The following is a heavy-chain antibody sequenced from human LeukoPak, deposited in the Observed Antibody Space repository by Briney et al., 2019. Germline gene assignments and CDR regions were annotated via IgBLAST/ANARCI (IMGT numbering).Heavy chain of an antibody. Sequence: PSETLSLTCTVSGYSISSGYYWGWIRQPPGKGLEWIGSIYHSGSTYYNPSLKSRVTISVDTSKNQFSLKLSSVTAADTAVYYCARGELVVMLHDAFDIWGQGTMVTVSS. CDR3: ARGELVVMLHDAFDI. J-gene: IGHJ3*02. CDR1: GYSISSGYY. D-gene: IGHD3-22*01. CDR2: IYHSGST. V-gene: IGHV4-38-2*02.